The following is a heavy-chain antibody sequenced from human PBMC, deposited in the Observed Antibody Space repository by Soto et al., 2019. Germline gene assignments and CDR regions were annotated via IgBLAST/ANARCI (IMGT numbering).Heavy chain of an antibody. J-gene: IGHJ6*02. CDR1: GFTFSSYG. CDR3: AKDAYYDYVWGSYRSLHLHYYGMDV. Sequence: HPGGSLRLSCAASGFTFSSYGMHWVRQAPGKGLEWVAVISYDGSNKYYADSVKGRFTISRDNSKNTLYLQMNSLRAEDTAVYYCAKDAYYDYVWGSYRSLHLHYYGMDVWGQGTTVTVSS. V-gene: IGHV3-30*18. CDR2: ISYDGSNK. D-gene: IGHD3-16*02.